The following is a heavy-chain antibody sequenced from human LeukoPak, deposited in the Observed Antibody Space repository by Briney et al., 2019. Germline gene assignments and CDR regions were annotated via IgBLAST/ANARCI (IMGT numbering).Heavy chain of an antibody. CDR1: GFTFSSYW. D-gene: IGHD3-16*02. CDR2: INGDGSST. J-gene: IGHJ4*02. Sequence: PGGSLRLSCAASGFTFSSYWMHWVRRAPGKGLVWVSRINGDGSSTSYADSVKGRFTISRDNAKNTLYLQMNSLRAEDTAVYYCARSLRLGELSYHDYWGQGTLVTVSS. CDR3: ARSLRLGELSYHDY. V-gene: IGHV3-74*01.